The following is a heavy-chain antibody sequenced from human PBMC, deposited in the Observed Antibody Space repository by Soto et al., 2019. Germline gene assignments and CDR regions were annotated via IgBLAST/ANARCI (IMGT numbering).Heavy chain of an antibody. D-gene: IGHD5-12*01. Sequence: PGESLKISCKGSGCSFTSYWIGWVRQMPGKGLEWMGIIYPGDSDTRYSPSFQGQVTISADKSISTAYLQWSSLKASDTAMYYCARYSGYDYYYYGMDVWGQGTTVTVS. V-gene: IGHV5-51*01. CDR1: GCSFTSYW. CDR3: ARYSGYDYYYYGMDV. CDR2: IYPGDSDT. J-gene: IGHJ6*02.